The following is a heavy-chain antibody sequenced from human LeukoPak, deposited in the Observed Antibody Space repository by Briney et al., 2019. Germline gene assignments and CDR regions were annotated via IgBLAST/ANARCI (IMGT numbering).Heavy chain of an antibody. CDR3: SKAPVTTCSGAYCYPFEY. J-gene: IGHJ4*02. V-gene: IGHV3-23*01. D-gene: IGHD2-21*01. CDR1: AFTLSSYA. Sequence: GGSLTLSCPAAAFTLSSYAMSCVRQAPGKGLEWVSAIRVSGNTYHADSLKGRFTISRNSSKNTLYLQINRLRLENPSDYYLSKAPVTTCSGAYCYPFEYWGQGNLVNGSS. CDR2: IRVSGNT.